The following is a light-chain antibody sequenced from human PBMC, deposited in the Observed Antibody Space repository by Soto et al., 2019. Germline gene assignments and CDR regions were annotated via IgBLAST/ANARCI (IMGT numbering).Light chain of an antibody. CDR1: QSVSKY. Sequence: EIVLTQSPGTLALSPGEGATLSCRASQSVSKYLAWYQQKPGQAPRLLIYGASSRATGIPDSFSGSGSGTDFTLTISRLEPEVFAVYYCQQYGGSPQTFGQGTKVEIK. J-gene: IGKJ1*01. CDR3: QQYGGSPQT. CDR2: GAS. V-gene: IGKV3-20*01.